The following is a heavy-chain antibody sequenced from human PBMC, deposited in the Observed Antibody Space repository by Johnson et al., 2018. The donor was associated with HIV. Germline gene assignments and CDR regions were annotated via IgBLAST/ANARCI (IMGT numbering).Heavy chain of an antibody. CDR2: ISYDGSNK. D-gene: IGHD3-22*01. V-gene: IGHV3-30*03. CDR1: GFTFSSYC. CDR3: ARTRLELSSGYPDAFDI. J-gene: IGHJ3*02. Sequence: QMQLVESGGGVVQPGRSLRLSCAASGFTFSSYCMHWVRQAPGKGLEWVAVISYDGSNKYYADSVKGRFTISRDNSKNTLSLQMNSLRAEDTAVYYCARTRLELSSGYPDAFDIWGQGTMVTVSS.